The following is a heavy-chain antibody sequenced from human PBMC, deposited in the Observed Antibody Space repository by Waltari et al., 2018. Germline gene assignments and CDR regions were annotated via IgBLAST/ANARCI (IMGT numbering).Heavy chain of an antibody. CDR2: INPNSRVP. D-gene: IGHD5-12*01. Sequence: QVLLVQSGAEVKKPGASVKVSCKASGYTFTGYYVHWVRQAPGQGLEWMGWINPNSRVPNYAQKFQGRVTMTTDSSITTVYMELSRLTSDDTAIYYCARSRDGYNSEVDHWGQGTLVTVSS. CDR1: GYTFTGYY. CDR3: ARSRDGYNSEVDH. J-gene: IGHJ4*02. V-gene: IGHV1-2*02.